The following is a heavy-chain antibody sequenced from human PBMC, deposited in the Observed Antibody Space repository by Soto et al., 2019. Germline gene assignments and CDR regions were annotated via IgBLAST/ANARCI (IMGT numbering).Heavy chain of an antibody. CDR1: GGTFSSYT. CDR2: IIPILGIA. D-gene: IGHD2-15*01. Sequence: ASVKVSCKASGGTFSSYTISWVRQAPGQGLEWMGKIIPILGIANYVQKFQVRVTITADKSTSTAYMELSSLRSEDTAVYYCARGPRRVVVVAATPVRYYYYGMDVWGQGTTVTVSS. J-gene: IGHJ6*02. CDR3: ARGPRRVVVVAATPVRYYYYGMDV. V-gene: IGHV1-69*02.